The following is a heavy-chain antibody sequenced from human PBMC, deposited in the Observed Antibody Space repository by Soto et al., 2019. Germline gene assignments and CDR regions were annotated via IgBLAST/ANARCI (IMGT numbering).Heavy chain of an antibody. CDR3: ARWSGYDFWSGAYDY. V-gene: IGHV1-18*01. CDR2: ISAYSGNT. Sequence: GASVKVSCKASGYTFTSYGISWVRQAPGQGLEWMGWISAYSGNTNYAQKLQGGVTMTTDTSTSTAYMELRSLRSDDTAVYYCARWSGYDFWSGAYDYWGQGTLVTVSS. CDR1: GYTFTSYG. J-gene: IGHJ4*02. D-gene: IGHD3-3*01.